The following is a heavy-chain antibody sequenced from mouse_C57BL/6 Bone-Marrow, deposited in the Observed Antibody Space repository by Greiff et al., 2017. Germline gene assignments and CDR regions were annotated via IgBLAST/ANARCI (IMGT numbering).Heavy chain of an antibody. Sequence: QVQLKESGAELVRPGTSVKMSCKASGYTFTNYWIGWAKQRPGHGLEWIGDIYPGGGYTNYNEKFKGKATLTADKSSSTAYMQFSSLTSEDSAIYYCARRVDWVLHWYFDVWGTGTTVTVSS. CDR2: IYPGGGYT. J-gene: IGHJ1*03. CDR1: GYTFTNYW. D-gene: IGHD4-1*01. V-gene: IGHV1-63*01. CDR3: ARRVDWVLHWYFDV.